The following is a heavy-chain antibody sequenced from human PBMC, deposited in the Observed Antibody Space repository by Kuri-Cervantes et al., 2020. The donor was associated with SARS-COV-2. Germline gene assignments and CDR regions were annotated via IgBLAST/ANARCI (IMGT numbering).Heavy chain of an antibody. CDR2: IGTAGDT. CDR3: ASRRAGAAAGIWGWFDP. J-gene: IGHJ5*02. Sequence: GGSLRLSCSASGFTFSSYSMNWVRQAPGKGLEWVSAIGTAGDTYYPGSVKGQFTISRENAKNSLYLQMNSLRAEDTAVYYCASRRAGAAAGIWGWFDPWGQGTLVTVSS. D-gene: IGHD6-13*01. CDR1: GFTFSSYS. V-gene: IGHV3-13*01.